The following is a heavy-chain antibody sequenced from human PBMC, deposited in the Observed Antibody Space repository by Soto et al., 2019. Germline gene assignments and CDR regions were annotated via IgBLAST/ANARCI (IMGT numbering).Heavy chain of an antibody. CDR2: IYPIESDA. D-gene: IGHD2-15*01. CDR1: GYTFANYW. CDR3: VRHGRSGGSSYSGWFDP. J-gene: IGHJ5*02. V-gene: IGHV5-51*01. Sequence: GESLKISCEASGYTFANYWIGWVRQMPGKGLELMGIIYPIESDARYSPSFQGQVIISADKSINTAYLQWSSLRASDTAIYYCVRHGRSGGSSYSGWFDPWGQGTLVTVSS.